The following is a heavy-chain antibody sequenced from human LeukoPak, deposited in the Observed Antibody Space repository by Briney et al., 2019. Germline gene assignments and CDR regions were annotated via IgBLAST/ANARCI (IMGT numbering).Heavy chain of an antibody. V-gene: IGHV3-74*01. D-gene: IGHD6-13*01. CDR1: GFSFGGHW. J-gene: IGHJ4*02. CDR2: ISPTGSTT. CDR3: ARGPSSNWSGLDF. Sequence: GGSLRLSCAAFGFSFGGHWMHWARQLPGKGLVWVSRISPTGSTTSYADSVKGRFTVSRDNAKNTLYLQVNNLRAEDTAVYYCARGPSSNWSGLDFWGQGTLLTVSS.